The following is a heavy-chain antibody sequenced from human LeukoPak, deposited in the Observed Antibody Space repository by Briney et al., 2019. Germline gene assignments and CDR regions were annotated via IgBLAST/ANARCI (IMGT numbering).Heavy chain of an antibody. CDR3: ARSGGDGYNYMDWYFDL. D-gene: IGHD5-24*01. J-gene: IGHJ2*01. Sequence: ASVKVSCQASGYTFTNYDINWVRRATGQGLEWMGWMNPNSGNTGYAHKFLDRVTITRDTSISTAYMELSSLRSEDTAVYYCARSGGDGYNYMDWYFDLWGRGTLVTVSS. V-gene: IGHV1-8*03. CDR1: GYTFTNYD. CDR2: MNPNSGNT.